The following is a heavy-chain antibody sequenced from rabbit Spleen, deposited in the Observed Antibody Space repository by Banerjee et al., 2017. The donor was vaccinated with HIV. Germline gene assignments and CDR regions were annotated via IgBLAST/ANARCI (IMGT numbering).Heavy chain of an antibody. Sequence: QSLEESGGDLVKPGASLTLTCTASGFSFSNSDYMCWVRQAPGKGLEWISCIAGSSSGFTYSATWASGRFTISKTSSTTVTLRMTSLTAADTATYFCARDLVGVIGWNFYLWGQGTLVTVS. CDR2: IAGSSSGFT. CDR3: ARDLVGVIGWNFYL. D-gene: IGHD1-1*01. J-gene: IGHJ4*01. V-gene: IGHV1S40*01. CDR1: GFSFSNSDY.